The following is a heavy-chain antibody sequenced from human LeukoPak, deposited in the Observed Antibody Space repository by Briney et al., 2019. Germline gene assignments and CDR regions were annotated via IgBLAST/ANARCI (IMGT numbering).Heavy chain of an antibody. V-gene: IGHV3-23*05. CDR1: GFTFSGYA. CDR3: TRRLDD. J-gene: IGHJ4*02. CDR2: IFASGSTT. Sequence: PGGSLRLSCAASGFTFSGYAMNWVRQAPGKGLEWVSLIFASGSTTKYADSVKGRFTISRDNPKNTLYLQMNSLRVEDTAVYYCTRRLDDWGQGTLVTVSS. D-gene: IGHD3-16*01.